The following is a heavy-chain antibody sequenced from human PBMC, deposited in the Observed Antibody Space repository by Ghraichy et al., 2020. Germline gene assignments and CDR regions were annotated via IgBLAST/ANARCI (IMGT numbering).Heavy chain of an antibody. V-gene: IGHV3-23*01. CDR2: ISSSGSGT. J-gene: IGHJ1*01. CDR3: AKGCGGDCWLVQH. D-gene: IGHD2-21*02. Sequence: GESLNISCEASGFIFGTHVMSWVRQAPGKGLEWVSGISSSGSGTYYADSVKGRFIISRDNSKSTVYLQMTTLRADDTAVYYCAKGCGGDCWLVQHWGQGTLVTVSS. CDR1: GFIFGTHV.